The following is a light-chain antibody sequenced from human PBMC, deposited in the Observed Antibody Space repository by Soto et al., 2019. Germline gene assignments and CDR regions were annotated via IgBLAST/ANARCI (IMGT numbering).Light chain of an antibody. CDR1: QRLXNNY. J-gene: IGKJ1*01. V-gene: IGKV3-20*01. CDR3: QQYGSSGT. CDR2: GAS. Sequence: IALTQSPGTLSLSPGERATLSCRASQRLXNNYLAWYQQKPGQAPGLPIYGASNRATGIPDRFSGSGSGTDFTLTISRLEPEDLAVYYCQQYGSSGTFGQGTKVDIK.